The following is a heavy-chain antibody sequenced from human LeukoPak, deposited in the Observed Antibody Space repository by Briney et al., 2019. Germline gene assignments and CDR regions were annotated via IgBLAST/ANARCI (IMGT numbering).Heavy chain of an antibody. CDR3: ARASRWLAFDD. Sequence: GGSLRLSCAASGFSVSSNYMAWDRQAPGKGLEWVSVIYNGGSTKYGDSVKDRFTISRDNSKNTLHLQMNSLRAEDTALYYCARASRWLAFDDWGQGALVTVSA. CDR2: IYNGGST. CDR1: GFSVSSNY. J-gene: IGHJ4*02. D-gene: IGHD6-19*01. V-gene: IGHV3-66*01.